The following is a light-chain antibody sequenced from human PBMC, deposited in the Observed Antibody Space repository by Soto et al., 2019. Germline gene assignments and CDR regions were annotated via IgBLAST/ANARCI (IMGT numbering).Light chain of an antibody. CDR1: SSDVGGYNL. CDR2: EGS. CDR3: CSYAGSSTYVV. V-gene: IGLV2-23*01. Sequence: QSALTQPASVSGSPAQSITISCTGTSSDVGGYNLFSWYQQHPGKAPKLMIYEGSKRPSGVSNRFSGSKSGNTASLTISGLQAEDEADYYCCSYAGSSTYVVFGGGTKLTVL. J-gene: IGLJ2*01.